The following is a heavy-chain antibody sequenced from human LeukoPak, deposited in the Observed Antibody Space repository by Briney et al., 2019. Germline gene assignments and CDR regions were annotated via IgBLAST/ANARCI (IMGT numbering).Heavy chain of an antibody. Sequence: VQPGGSVRLSCAASGFIFTSYDMTWVRQAPGKGLEWVSAISGSGGTTYYADSVKGRFTISRDNSKNTLYLQMNSLRAEDTAVYYCCAGRTVTTGDYWGQGTLVTVSS. D-gene: IGHD4-17*01. CDR3: CAGRTVTTGDY. CDR2: ISGSGGTT. V-gene: IGHV3-23*01. J-gene: IGHJ4*02. CDR1: GFIFTSYD.